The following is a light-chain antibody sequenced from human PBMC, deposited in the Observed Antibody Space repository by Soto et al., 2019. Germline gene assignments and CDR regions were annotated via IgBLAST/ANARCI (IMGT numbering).Light chain of an antibody. CDR1: SSDVGSYNY. V-gene: IGLV2-14*01. J-gene: IGLJ1*01. CDR3: SSHTSYSTRV. Sequence: QSALIQPPSVSGSPGQSVTISCTGTSSDVGSYNYVSWYQQHPGTAPKLMIHEVSTRPSGISDRFSGSKSGNTASLTISGLQSDDEADYYCSSHTSYSTRVFGTGTKVTVL. CDR2: EVS.